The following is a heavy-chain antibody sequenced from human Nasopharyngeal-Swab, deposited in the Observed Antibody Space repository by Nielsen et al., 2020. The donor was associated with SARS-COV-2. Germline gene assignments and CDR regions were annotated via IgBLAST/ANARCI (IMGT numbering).Heavy chain of an antibody. D-gene: IGHD3-10*01. CDR1: GHTFTSYG. Sequence: ASVKVSCKASGHTFTSYGISWVRQAPGQGLEWMGWISAYNGNTNYAQKLQGRVTMTTDTSTSTAYMELRSLRSDDTAVYYCARAVSWFGELSHYYYYMDVWGKGTTVTVSS. J-gene: IGHJ6*03. V-gene: IGHV1-18*01. CDR3: ARAVSWFGELSHYYYYMDV. CDR2: ISAYNGNT.